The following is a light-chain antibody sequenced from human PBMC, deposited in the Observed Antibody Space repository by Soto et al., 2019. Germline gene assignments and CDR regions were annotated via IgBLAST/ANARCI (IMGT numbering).Light chain of an antibody. CDR3: QQQNSYSPWT. V-gene: IGKV1-5*01. J-gene: IGKJ1*01. CDR1: QSISSW. CDR2: DAS. Sequence: DIQMTQSPSTLSASVGDRVTITCRASQSISSWLAWYQQKPGKAPKLLIYDASSLESGVPSRFSGSGSGTEFTLTISSLQPDDFETYYCQQQNSYSPWTFGQGTKVEIK.